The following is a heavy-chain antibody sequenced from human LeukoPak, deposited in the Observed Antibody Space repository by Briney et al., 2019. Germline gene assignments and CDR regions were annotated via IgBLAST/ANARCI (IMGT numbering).Heavy chain of an antibody. D-gene: IGHD6-13*01. CDR2: LDPRGGST. Sequence: ASVQVPCKTSGYTFTNYYMHWVRQAPGEGLEWMGVLDPRGGSTTYTQMFQGRVTMTRDTSTSTVYIELSSLRSEDTAVYYCARSHSSWYYFDYWGQGTLVTVSS. CDR3: ARSHSSWYYFDY. J-gene: IGHJ4*02. CDR1: GYTFTNYY. V-gene: IGHV1-46*01.